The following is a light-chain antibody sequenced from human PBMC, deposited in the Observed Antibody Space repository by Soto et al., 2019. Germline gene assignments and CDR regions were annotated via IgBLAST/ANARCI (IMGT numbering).Light chain of an antibody. V-gene: IGLV2-14*01. Sequence: QSALTQPASVSGSPGQSITISCTGTSSDVGGYDYVSWYQHHPGKVPKLMIYEVSNRPSGVSNRFSGSKSGNTASLTISGLQAEDEADYYCCSYTSISTLTFGGGTTLTVL. CDR1: SSDVGGYDY. CDR2: EVS. CDR3: CSYTSISTLT. J-gene: IGLJ3*02.